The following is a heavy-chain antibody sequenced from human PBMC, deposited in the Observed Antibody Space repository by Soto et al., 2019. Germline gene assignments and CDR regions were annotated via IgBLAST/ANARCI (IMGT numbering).Heavy chain of an antibody. CDR1: GGSISSYY. Sequence: PSETLSLTCTVSGGSISSYYWGWIRQPPGKGLEWIGTIYYSVSTYYNPSLQSRVTISVDTSKNQFSLKLSSVTAADTAVYYCARDGAKSGYYDSSGYIDYWGQGTLVTVS. V-gene: IGHV4-39*07. CDR2: IYYSVST. D-gene: IGHD3-22*01. J-gene: IGHJ4*02. CDR3: ARDGAKSGYYDSSGYIDY.